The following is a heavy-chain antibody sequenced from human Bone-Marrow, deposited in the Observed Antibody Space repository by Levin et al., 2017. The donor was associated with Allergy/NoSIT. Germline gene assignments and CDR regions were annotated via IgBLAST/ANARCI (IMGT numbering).Heavy chain of an antibody. CDR1: GLSFSNYD. J-gene: IGHJ6*02. V-gene: IGHV3-21*06. D-gene: IGHD2-21*01. CDR3: ASRAMCYCDGSDLDYWYYGMDV. Sequence: PSETLSLTCAASGLSFSNYDMNWVRQAPGKGLEWVSSISSGSSHIDYADSVKGRFTISRDNAKNSLYLQMNSLRLEDTAVYFCASRAMCYCDGSDLDYWYYGMDVWGQGTTVAVAS. CDR2: ISSGSSHI.